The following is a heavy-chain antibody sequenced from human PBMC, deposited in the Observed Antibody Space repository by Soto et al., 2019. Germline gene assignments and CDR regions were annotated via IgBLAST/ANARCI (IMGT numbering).Heavy chain of an antibody. D-gene: IGHD6-19*01. Sequence: GESLKISCQTSGYTFGNYWIGWVRQKPGKGLEWLGIIFPGDSDARYSPSFAGQVTISVDKSITTAYLHWSSLEASDSAVYYCARQGDMAATPADAFDIWGQGTLVTVSS. CDR2: IFPGDSDA. CDR3: ARQGDMAATPADAFDI. V-gene: IGHV5-51*01. J-gene: IGHJ3*02. CDR1: GYTFGNYW.